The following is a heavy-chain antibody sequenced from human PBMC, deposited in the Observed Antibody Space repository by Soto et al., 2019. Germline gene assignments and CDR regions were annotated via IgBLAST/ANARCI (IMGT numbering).Heavy chain of an antibody. J-gene: IGHJ6*02. CDR3: ARHAPYCSGGSCYYYYYGMDV. V-gene: IGHV5-51*01. CDR2: IYPGDSDT. D-gene: IGHD2-15*01. CDR1: GYSFTSYW. Sequence: PGESLKISCKGSGYSFTSYWIGWVRQMPGKGLEWMGIIYPGDSDTRYSPSFQGQVTISADKSISTAYLQWSSLKASDTAMYYCARHAPYCSGGSCYYYYYGMDVWGQGTTVTVSS.